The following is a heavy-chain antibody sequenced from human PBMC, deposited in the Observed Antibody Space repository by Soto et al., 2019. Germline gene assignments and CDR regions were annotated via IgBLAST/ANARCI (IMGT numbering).Heavy chain of an antibody. Sequence: QVQLVESGGGVVQPGRSLRLSCAASGFTFSSYAMHWVRQAPGKGLEWVAVISYDGSNKYYADSVKGRFTISRDNSKNTMYLQMNSLRAEATAVDYCGREGYCTNGVCSEDYWGQGTLVTVSS. CDR1: GFTFSSYA. V-gene: IGHV3-30-3*01. CDR3: GREGYCTNGVCSEDY. CDR2: ISYDGSNK. D-gene: IGHD2-8*01. J-gene: IGHJ4*02.